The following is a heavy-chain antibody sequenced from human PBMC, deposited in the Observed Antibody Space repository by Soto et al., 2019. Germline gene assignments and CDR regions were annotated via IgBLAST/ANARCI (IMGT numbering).Heavy chain of an antibody. CDR2: IYHSGST. J-gene: IGHJ4*02. D-gene: IGHD5-12*01. Sequence: QLQLQESGSGLVKPSQTLSLTCAVSGGSISSGGYSWSWIRQPPGKGLGWMGYIYHSGSTYYNPALKSRVTISVDRSKNQFSLKLSSVTAADTAVYYCAAGGGLPRYYWGQGTLVTVSS. V-gene: IGHV4-30-2*01. CDR1: GGSISSGGYS. CDR3: AAGGGLPRYY.